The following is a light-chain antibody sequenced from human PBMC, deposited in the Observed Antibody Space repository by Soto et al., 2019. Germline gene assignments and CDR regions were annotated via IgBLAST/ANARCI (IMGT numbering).Light chain of an antibody. J-gene: IGKJ4*01. CDR2: GAS. V-gene: IGKV3-20*01. Sequence: EIVLTQSPGTLSLSPGERVTLSCRASQTVPSSHLAWYQQKPGQAPRLLVYGASTRATGIPDRFSGSGSGTDFTLIINRLEPEDFAVYFCQQYGSPPLTFGGGTKVDIK. CDR3: QQYGSPPLT. CDR1: QTVPSSH.